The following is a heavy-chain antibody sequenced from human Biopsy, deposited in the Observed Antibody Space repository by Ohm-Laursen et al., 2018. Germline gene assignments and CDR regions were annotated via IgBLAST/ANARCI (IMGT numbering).Heavy chain of an antibody. J-gene: IGHJ5*02. CDR2: IDTINGGT. CDR1: GYTFTDYF. V-gene: IGHV1-2*02. Sequence: SVKVSCKTSGYTFTDYFVHWVRQAPGQGLEWMGWIDTINGGTRSAQKFQGRATMTRDTSISTAYMELSRLTSDDTAVYYCARERDPWGQGTLVTVSS. CDR3: ARERDP.